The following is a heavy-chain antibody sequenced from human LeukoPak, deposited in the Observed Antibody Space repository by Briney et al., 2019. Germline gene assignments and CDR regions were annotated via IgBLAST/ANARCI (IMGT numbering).Heavy chain of an antibody. J-gene: IGHJ4*02. CDR2: IWYDGSNK. CDR1: GFTFSSFG. CDR3: ARVGYNSGWYEY. Sequence: GGSLRLPCVASGFTFSSFGMHWVRQAPGKGLEWVALIWYDGSNKYYADSVKGRFTISRDNSKNTLYLQMNSLRVEDTAVYYCARVGYNSGWYEYWGQGTLVTVSS. D-gene: IGHD6-19*01. V-gene: IGHV3-33*01.